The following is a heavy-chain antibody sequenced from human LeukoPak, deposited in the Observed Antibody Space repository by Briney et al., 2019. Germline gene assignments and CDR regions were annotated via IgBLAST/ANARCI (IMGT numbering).Heavy chain of an antibody. CDR3: ARERPTDNAFDV. J-gene: IGHJ3*01. D-gene: IGHD4-17*01. CDR2: ISAHYGNT. Sequence: ASVKVSCKASGGTFSSYGISWVRQAPGQGLEWMGWISAHYGNTNYAQKLQGRVTMTTDTSTSTVYMELRSLRSDDTAVYYCARERPTDNAFDVWGQGTMVTVSS. CDR1: GGTFSSYG. V-gene: IGHV1-18*01.